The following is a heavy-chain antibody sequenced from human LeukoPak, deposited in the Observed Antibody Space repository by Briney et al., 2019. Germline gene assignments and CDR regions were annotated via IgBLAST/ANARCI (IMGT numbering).Heavy chain of an antibody. CDR1: GGSISSYY. Sequence: SETLSLTCTVSGGSISSYYWSWIRQPAGKRLEWIGRIYTSGSTNYNPSLKSRVTMSVDTSKNQFSLKLSSVTAADTAVYYCARDYDILTGPNWFDPWGQGTLVTVSS. CDR3: ARDYDILTGPNWFDP. CDR2: IYTSGST. D-gene: IGHD3-9*01. J-gene: IGHJ5*02. V-gene: IGHV4-4*07.